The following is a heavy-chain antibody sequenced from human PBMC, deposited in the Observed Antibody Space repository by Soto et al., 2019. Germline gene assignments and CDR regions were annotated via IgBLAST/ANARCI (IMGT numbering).Heavy chain of an antibody. V-gene: IGHV4-4*07. CDR1: CGSISSYY. D-gene: IGHD2-21*01. CDR3: ARANSPYYYYGMDV. Sequence: WETLSLTCTVSCGSISSYYWSWIRQPAGKGLEWIGRIYTSGSTNYNPSLKSRVTMSVDTSKNQFSLKLSSVTAADTAVYYCARANSPYYYYGMDVWGQGTTVTVSS. J-gene: IGHJ6*02. CDR2: IYTSGST.